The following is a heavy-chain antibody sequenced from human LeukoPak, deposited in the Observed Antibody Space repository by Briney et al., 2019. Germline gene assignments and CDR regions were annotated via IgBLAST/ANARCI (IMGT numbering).Heavy chain of an antibody. CDR1: GFTLTDYF. J-gene: IGHJ4*02. CDR3: ARGGAARPDF. Sequence: PGGSLRLSCAASGFTLTDYFMTWIRQAPGKGLEWISYITNSGTTYYVDSVKGRFTISRDNAKNSLYLQMNSLRVEDTAVYYCARGGAARPDFWGQGTLVTVSS. D-gene: IGHD6-6*01. CDR2: ITNSGTT. V-gene: IGHV3-69-1*01.